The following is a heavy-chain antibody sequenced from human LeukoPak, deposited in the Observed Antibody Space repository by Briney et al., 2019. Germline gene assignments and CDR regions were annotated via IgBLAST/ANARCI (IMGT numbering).Heavy chain of an antibody. J-gene: IGHJ4*02. Sequence: PSETLSLTCTVSGGSISSYYWSWVRQPAGKGLEWIGRIYTSGSTNYNPSLKSRVTMSVDTSKNQFSLKLSSVTAADTAVYYCARRAGCYDSSGYYNYYFDYWGQGTLVTVSS. CDR1: GGSISSYY. CDR3: ARRAGCYDSSGYYNYYFDY. D-gene: IGHD3-22*01. CDR2: IYTSGST. V-gene: IGHV4-4*07.